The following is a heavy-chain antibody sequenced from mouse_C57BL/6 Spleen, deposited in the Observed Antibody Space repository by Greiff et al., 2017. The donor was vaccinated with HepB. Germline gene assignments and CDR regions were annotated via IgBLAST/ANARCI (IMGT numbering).Heavy chain of an antibody. V-gene: IGHV5-9-1*02. J-gene: IGHJ1*03. CDR1: GFTFSSYA. D-gene: IGHD1-1*01. Sequence: EVQRVESGEGLVKPGGSLKLSCAASGFTFSSYAMSWVRQTPEKRLEWVAYISSGGDYIYYADTVKGRFTISRDNARNTLYLQMSSLKSEDTAMYYCTTTVVATYWYFDVWGTRTTVTVSS. CDR3: TTTVVATYWYFDV. CDR2: ISSGGDYI.